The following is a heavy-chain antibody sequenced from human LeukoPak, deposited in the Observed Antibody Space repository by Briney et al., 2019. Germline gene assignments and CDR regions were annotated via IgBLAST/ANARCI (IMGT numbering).Heavy chain of an antibody. V-gene: IGHV3-21*01. CDR1: GFTFSSYS. CDR3: ARERLRYSSLYYYGMDV. CDR2: ISSSSSYI. D-gene: IGHD6-13*01. Sequence: GGSLRLSCAASGFTFSSYSMNWVRQAPGKGLEWVSSISSSSSYIYYADSVKGRFTISRDNSKNTLYLQMNSLRAEDTAVYYCARERLRYSSLYYYGMDVWGQGTTVTVSS. J-gene: IGHJ6*02.